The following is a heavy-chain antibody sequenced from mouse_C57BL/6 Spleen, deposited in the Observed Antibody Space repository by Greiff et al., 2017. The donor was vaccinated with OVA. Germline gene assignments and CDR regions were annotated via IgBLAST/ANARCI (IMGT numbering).Heavy chain of an antibody. J-gene: IGHJ4*01. Sequence: QVQLQHPGTELVKPGASVKLSCKASGYTFTSYWMHWVKQRPGQGLEWIGNINPSNGGTNYNEKFKSTANLTVDKSYSTAYMQLSILTSEDSAVYYGARMRLMVTTTAYAMDYWGQGTSVTVSS. CDR2: INPSNGGT. V-gene: IGHV1-53*01. CDR1: GYTFTSYW. CDR3: ARMRLMVTTTAYAMDY. D-gene: IGHD2-2*01.